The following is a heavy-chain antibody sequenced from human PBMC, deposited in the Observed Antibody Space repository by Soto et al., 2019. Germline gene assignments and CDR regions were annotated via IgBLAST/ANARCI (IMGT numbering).Heavy chain of an antibody. CDR1: EVSLSGYA. V-gene: IGHV3-23*01. CDR3: AKRSCSFSRLRRPTRYMHV. Sequence: RGRYVRLSCAASEVSLSGYAMSWVRQAPGKGLEWVAVISGSGGSTFDADSVKGRFTIARDNSKNMLYLKMTSLRAEDTAVYYCAKRSCSFSRLRRPTRYMHVWGKGTMVTVSS. D-gene: IGHD1-26*01. J-gene: IGHJ6*03. CDR2: ISGSGGST.